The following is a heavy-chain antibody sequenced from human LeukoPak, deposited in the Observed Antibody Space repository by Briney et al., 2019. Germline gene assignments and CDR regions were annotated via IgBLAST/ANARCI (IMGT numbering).Heavy chain of an antibody. V-gene: IGHV3-66*01. J-gene: IGHJ6*03. CDR2: IYSGGST. D-gene: IGHD3-22*01. CDR1: GFTVSSNY. Sequence: PGGSLRLSCAASGFTVSSNYMSWVRQAPGKGREWVSVIYSGGSTYYADSVKGRFTISRDNSKNTLYLQMNSLKAEDTAVYYCARESMTDYYDSSGYYPYYYYYMDVWGKGTTVTISS. CDR3: ARESMTDYYDSSGYYPYYYYYMDV.